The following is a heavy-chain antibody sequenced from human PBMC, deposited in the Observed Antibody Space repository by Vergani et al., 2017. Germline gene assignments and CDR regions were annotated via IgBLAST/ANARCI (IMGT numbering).Heavy chain of an antibody. V-gene: IGHV1-69*08. Sequence: QVQLVQSGAEVKKPGSSVKVSCKASGGTFSSYTISWVRQAPGQGLEWMGRIIPILGIANYAQKFQGRVTITADKSTSTAYMELSSLRSEDTAVYYCARDVAVVVVAATPVGGGHGMDVWGQGTTVTVSS. J-gene: IGHJ6*02. CDR3: ARDVAVVVVAATPVGGGHGMDV. CDR2: IIPILGIA. D-gene: IGHD2-15*01. CDR1: GGTFSSYT.